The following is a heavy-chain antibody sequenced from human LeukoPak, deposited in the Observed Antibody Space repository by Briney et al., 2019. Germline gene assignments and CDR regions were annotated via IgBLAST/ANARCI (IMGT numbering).Heavy chain of an antibody. CDR1: GYSFTTYW. V-gene: IGHV5-51*01. D-gene: IGHD3-22*01. Sequence: GESLKISCKGSGYSFTTYWIGWVRPMPGKGLEWMGIIYSGDSDTRYSPSFQGQVTISADKSISTAYLQWSSLKASDTAIYYCARRDSNSPFDYWGQGTLVTVSS. CDR3: ARRDSNSPFDY. J-gene: IGHJ4*02. CDR2: IYSGDSDT.